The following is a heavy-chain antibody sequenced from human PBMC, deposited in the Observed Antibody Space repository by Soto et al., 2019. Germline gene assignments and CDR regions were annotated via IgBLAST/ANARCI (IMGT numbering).Heavy chain of an antibody. CDR1: GFSCSHCW. CDR2: IKSDGSTT. CDR3: VRKNDYVASYYYGMDV. J-gene: IGHJ6*02. V-gene: IGHV3-74*01. D-gene: IGHD4-17*01. Sequence: SLTLSCAACGFSCSHCWTHWVRQAGGKGLVWVSRIKSDGSTTTYADTVKGRFTITRDNARDTLYLRMNSLRAEDTGVYYCVRKNDYVASYYYGMDVWGQGTTVTVSS.